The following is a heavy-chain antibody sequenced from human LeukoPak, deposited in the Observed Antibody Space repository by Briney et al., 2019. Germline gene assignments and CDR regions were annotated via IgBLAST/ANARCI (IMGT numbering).Heavy chain of an antibody. Sequence: ASVKVSCKASGYTFTSYDINWVRQATGQGLEWMGWMNPNSGNTGYAQKFQGRVTMTRNTSISTAYMELSSLRSEDTAVYYCARGTQRWLLFSPFTNNWFDPWGQGTLVTVSS. CDR3: ARGTQRWLLFSPFTNNWFDP. V-gene: IGHV1-8*01. CDR1: GYTFTSYD. D-gene: IGHD5-24*01. J-gene: IGHJ5*02. CDR2: MNPNSGNT.